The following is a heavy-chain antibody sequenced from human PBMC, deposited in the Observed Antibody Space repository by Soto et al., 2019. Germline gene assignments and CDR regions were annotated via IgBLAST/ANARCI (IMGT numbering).Heavy chain of an antibody. Sequence: ESGPTLVNPTQTLTLTCTFSGFSLSTSGVGVGWIRQPPGKALEWLALIYWDDDKRYSPSLKSRLTITKDTSENQVVLTITNMDPVDTATYYCARRIVADGILWFDSWGQGTLVTVSS. V-gene: IGHV2-5*02. CDR3: ARRIVADGILWFDS. CDR1: GFSLSTSGVG. J-gene: IGHJ5*01. D-gene: IGHD6-13*01. CDR2: IYWDDDK.